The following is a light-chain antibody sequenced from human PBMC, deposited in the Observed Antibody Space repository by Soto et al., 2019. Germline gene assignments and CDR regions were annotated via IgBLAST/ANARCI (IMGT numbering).Light chain of an antibody. CDR1: QSISSSY. J-gene: IGKJ1*01. V-gene: IGKV3-20*01. CDR3: QQYSSTFWT. Sequence: EIVLTQSPGTLSLSPGERTTLSCRASQSISSSYLAWYQQKPGQAPRLLVYGASSRATGIPDRFRGSGSGTDFTLTISRLEPEDFGLYYCQQYSSTFWTLGQGTKVEIK. CDR2: GAS.